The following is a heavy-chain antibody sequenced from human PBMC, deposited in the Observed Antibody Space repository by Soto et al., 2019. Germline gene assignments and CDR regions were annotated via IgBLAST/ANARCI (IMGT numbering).Heavy chain of an antibody. Sequence: GWSLRLSCAASGFTCSNVWMNWVRQAPGKGLEWVCRIKSKTDGGTTDYAAPVKGRFTISRDDSKNTLYLQMNSLQTDDTAVYYCRTGPYSYRDYWGQGTLVTASS. V-gene: IGHV3-15*01. CDR2: IKSKTDGGTT. CDR1: GFTCSNVW. CDR3: RTGPYSYRDY. J-gene: IGHJ4*02. D-gene: IGHD5-18*01.